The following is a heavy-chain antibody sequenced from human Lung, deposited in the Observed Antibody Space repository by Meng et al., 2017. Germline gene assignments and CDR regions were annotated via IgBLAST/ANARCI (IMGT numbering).Heavy chain of an antibody. J-gene: IGHJ4*02. V-gene: IGHV3-23*04. Sequence: LVGSGGGWVQSGGSLSLSCAASGFSFSSYAMGWVRRAPGKGLEWFAALIGGGFTTYYADSVKGRFTISRHNSKNTLYLQVNSLRAEDTALYYCAKYSYGLGDYFDYWGQGALVTVSS. D-gene: IGHD3-10*01. CDR3: AKYSYGLGDYFDY. CDR1: GFSFSSYA. CDR2: LIGGGFTT.